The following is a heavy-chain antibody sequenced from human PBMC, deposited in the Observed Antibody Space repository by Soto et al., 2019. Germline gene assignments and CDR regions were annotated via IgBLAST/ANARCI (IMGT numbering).Heavy chain of an antibody. Sequence: GESLKIACKGSGYSFTSYWIGWVRQMPGKGLEWMGIIYPGDSDTRYSPSFQGQVTISADKSISTAYLQWSSLKASDTAMYYCASRHKGSSNYSYGMDVWGQGTTGTVSS. CDR1: GYSFTSYW. D-gene: IGHD6-13*01. V-gene: IGHV5-51*01. CDR3: ASRHKGSSNYSYGMDV. J-gene: IGHJ6*02. CDR2: IYPGDSDT.